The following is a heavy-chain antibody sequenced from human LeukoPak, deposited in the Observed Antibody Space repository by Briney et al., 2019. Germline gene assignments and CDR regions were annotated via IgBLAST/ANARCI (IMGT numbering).Heavy chain of an antibody. J-gene: IGHJ6*02. D-gene: IGHD1-14*01. CDR1: GGTFSSYA. CDR3: ARNLPEGLSDYYYGMDV. CDR2: IIPILGIA. V-gene: IGHV1-69*04. Sequence: GASVKVSCKASGGTFSSYAISWVRQAPGQGLEWMGRIIPILGIANYAQKFQGRVTITADKSTSTAYMELSSLRSEDTAVYYCARNLPEGLSDYYYGMDVWGQGTTVAVSS.